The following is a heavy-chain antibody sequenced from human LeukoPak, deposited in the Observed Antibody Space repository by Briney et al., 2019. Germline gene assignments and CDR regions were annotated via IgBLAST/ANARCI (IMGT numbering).Heavy chain of an antibody. J-gene: IGHJ4*02. CDR1: GFTFSSYW. CDR2: INGDGSGT. D-gene: IGHD6-13*01. Sequence: QSGGSLRLSCAASGFTFSSYWIHWVRQAPGKGLVWVSRINGDGSGTVYADSVKGRFTISRDNAKNTLYLQMNSLRAEDTAVYYCSREIRPAGTDSWGQGTLVTVSS. CDR3: SREIRPAGTDS. V-gene: IGHV3-74*01.